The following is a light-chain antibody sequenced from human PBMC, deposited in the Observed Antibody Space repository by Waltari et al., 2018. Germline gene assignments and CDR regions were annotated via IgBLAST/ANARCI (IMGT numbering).Light chain of an antibody. V-gene: IGLV2-11*01. J-gene: IGLJ1*01. Sequence: QSALTQPHSVSGSPGQSVTIFCTGTSSDVGRYDYVSWYQQHPGKAPKRIICDVTKRPSGVPDRFSGSKSGNTASLTISGLQAEDEADYYCCSRADSHTYVFGTGTKVTVL. CDR1: SSDVGRYDY. CDR3: CSRADSHTYV. CDR2: DVT.